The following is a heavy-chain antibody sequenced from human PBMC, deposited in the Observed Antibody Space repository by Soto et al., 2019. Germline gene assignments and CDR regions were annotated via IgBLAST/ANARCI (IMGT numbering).Heavy chain of an antibody. Sequence: QVQLVESGGGVVQPGRSLRLSCAASGFTFRSYGMHWVRQAPGKGLEWVALMSFDGSNKYYADSVRGRFTISSDNSKSTLYLQMDILGPEDTAVYYCAKEFGWELHLCRPYYYSGMDVWGQGTTVTVSS. CDR3: AKEFGWELHLCRPYYYSGMDV. J-gene: IGHJ6*02. CDR1: GFTFRSYG. CDR2: MSFDGSNK. V-gene: IGHV3-30*18. D-gene: IGHD3-10*01.